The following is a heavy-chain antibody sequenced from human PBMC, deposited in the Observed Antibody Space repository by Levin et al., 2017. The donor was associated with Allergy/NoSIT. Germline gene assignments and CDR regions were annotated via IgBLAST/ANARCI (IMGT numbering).Heavy chain of an antibody. CDR1: GYTFTGYY. J-gene: IGHJ5*02. V-gene: IGHV1-2*02. CDR2: INPNSGGT. CDR3: ARDRYSSSWSTENWCDP. Sequence: ASVKVSCKASGYTFTGYYMHWVRQAPGQGLEWMGWINPNSGGTNCAQNFQGRVTMTRDTSISTAYMELSRLRSDDTAVYYCARDRYSSSWSTENWCDPWGQGTLVTVSA. D-gene: IGHD6-13*01.